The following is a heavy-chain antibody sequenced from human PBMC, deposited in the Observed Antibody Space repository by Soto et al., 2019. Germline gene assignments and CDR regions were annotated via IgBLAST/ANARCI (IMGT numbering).Heavy chain of an antibody. J-gene: IGHJ6*02. CDR1: GYSFTSYW. V-gene: IGHV5-10-1*01. CDR3: ARRSVTPLRGGRPHGMDV. Sequence: GESLKISCKGSGYSFTSYWISWVRQMPGKGLEWMGRIDPSDSYTNYSPSFQGHVTISADKSISTAYLQWSSLKASDTAMYYCARRSVTPLRGGRPHGMDVWGQGTTVTVSS. D-gene: IGHD4-4*01. CDR2: IDPSDSYT.